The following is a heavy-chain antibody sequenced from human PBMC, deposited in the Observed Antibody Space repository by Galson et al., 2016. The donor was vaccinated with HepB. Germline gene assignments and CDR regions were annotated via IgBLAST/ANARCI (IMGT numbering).Heavy chain of an antibody. V-gene: IGHV1-46*01. CDR2: MKSSGGNR. J-gene: IGHJ4*02. Sequence: SVKVSCKASGNTFTNYDIHWVRQATGQGLEWMGNMKSSGGNRRYAQQFQGRVTMTTDTSTTTFYMELNSLTSEDSAVYFCVRDGEAEGGTGDYWGQGTQVSVFS. D-gene: IGHD6-13*01. CDR3: VRDGEAEGGTGDY. CDR1: GNTFTNYD.